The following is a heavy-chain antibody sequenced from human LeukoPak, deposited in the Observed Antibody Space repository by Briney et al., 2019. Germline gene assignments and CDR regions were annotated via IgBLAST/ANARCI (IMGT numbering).Heavy chain of an antibody. CDR3: ARGVGYYDFWSGKYNWFDP. CDR1: GYTFTSYD. D-gene: IGHD3-3*01. Sequence: ASVKVSCKASGYTFTSYDINWVRQATGQGLEWMGWMNPNSGNTGYVQKFQGRVTMTRNTSISTAYMELSSLRSEDTAVYYCARGVGYYDFWSGKYNWFDPWGQGTLVTVSS. J-gene: IGHJ5*02. CDR2: MNPNSGNT. V-gene: IGHV1-8*01.